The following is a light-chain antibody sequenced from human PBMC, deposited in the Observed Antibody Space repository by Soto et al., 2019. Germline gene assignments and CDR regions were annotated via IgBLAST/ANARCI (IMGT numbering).Light chain of an antibody. Sequence: AVVTQEPSLTVSPGGTVTLTCGSRTGAVTSGHYPYWFQQKPGQAPRTLIYDTSNKHSWTPARFSGSLLGGKAALTLSGAQPEDEAEYYCLLSYSGARPYVVFGGGTKLTVL. V-gene: IGLV7-46*01. CDR1: TGAVTSGHY. CDR3: LLSYSGARPYVV. J-gene: IGLJ2*01. CDR2: DTS.